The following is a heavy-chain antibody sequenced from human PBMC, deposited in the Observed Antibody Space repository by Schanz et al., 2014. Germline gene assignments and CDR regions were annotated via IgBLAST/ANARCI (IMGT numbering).Heavy chain of an antibody. J-gene: IGHJ4*02. CDR2: ISGSGAST. CDR1: GFTFSDYY. CDR3: AKDQGSYGSGSYSYFDY. Sequence: VQLVDSGGGLVKPGGSLRLSCAASGFTFSDYYMTWIRQSPWQGLEWVSAISGSGASTYYADSVKGRFTISRDNSKNTLYLQMNSLRAEDTAVYYCAKDQGSYGSGSYSYFDYWGQGTLATVSS. V-gene: IGHV3-23*04. D-gene: IGHD3-10*01.